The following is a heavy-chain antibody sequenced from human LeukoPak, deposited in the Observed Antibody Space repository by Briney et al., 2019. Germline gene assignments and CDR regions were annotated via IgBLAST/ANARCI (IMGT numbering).Heavy chain of an antibody. CDR1: GGSVSSGSNY. CDR2: IYHSGST. CDR3: ARHPTTSGTKKGSWFDP. V-gene: IGHV4-39*01. D-gene: IGHD3-10*01. J-gene: IGHJ5*02. Sequence: SETLSLTCTVSGGSVSSGSNYWSWIRQPPGKGLEWIGSIYHSGSTYYNPSLKSRVTISVDTSKNQFSLKLSSVTAADTAVYYCARHPTTSGTKKGSWFDPWGQGTLVTVSS.